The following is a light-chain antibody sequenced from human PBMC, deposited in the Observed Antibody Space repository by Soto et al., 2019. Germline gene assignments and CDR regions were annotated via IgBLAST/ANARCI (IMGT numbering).Light chain of an antibody. CDR3: AAWDACLRGLE. CDR1: SSNIGSNT. V-gene: IGLV1-44*01. CDR2: NNS. J-gene: IGLJ2*01. Sequence: QSVLTQPPSASGTPGQMVTISCSGSSSNIGSNTVNWYQQLPGMAPKLLIYNNSQRPSGVPDRFSGSKSGTSASLAISGLQSEDEADYYCAAWDACLRGLEFGGGTKVTVL.